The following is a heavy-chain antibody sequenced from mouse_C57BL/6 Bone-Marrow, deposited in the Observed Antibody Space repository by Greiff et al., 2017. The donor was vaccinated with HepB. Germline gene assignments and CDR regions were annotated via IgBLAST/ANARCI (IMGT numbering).Heavy chain of an antibody. D-gene: IGHD2-4*01. Sequence: EVQVVESGEGLVKPGGSLKLSCAASGFTFSSYAMSWVRQTPEKRLEWVAYISSGGDYIYYADTVKGRFTISRDNARNTLYLQMSSLKSEDTAMYYCTSPPIYYDYDDWYFDVWGTGTTVTVSS. CDR2: ISSGGDYI. J-gene: IGHJ1*03. V-gene: IGHV5-9-1*02. CDR3: TSPPIYYDYDDWYFDV. CDR1: GFTFSSYA.